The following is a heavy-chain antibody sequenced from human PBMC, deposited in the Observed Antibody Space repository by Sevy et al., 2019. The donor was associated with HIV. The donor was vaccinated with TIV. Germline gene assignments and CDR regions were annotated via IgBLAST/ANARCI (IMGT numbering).Heavy chain of an antibody. CDR2: ISYDGSSK. Sequence: GESLKISCAASGFTFSSYARHWVRQAPGKGLEWVAVISYDGSSKYYADSVKGRFTISRDNSRNTLYLQMNSLRAEDTAVYYCARGPNYYDSSGYYTMSGDYWGQGTLVTVSS. D-gene: IGHD3-22*01. CDR1: GFTFSSYA. V-gene: IGHV3-30-3*01. J-gene: IGHJ4*02. CDR3: ARGPNYYDSSGYYTMSGDY.